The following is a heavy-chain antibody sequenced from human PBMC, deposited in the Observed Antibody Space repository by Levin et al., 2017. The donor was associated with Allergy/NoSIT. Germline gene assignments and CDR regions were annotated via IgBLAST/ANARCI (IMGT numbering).Heavy chain of an antibody. CDR2: ITGDGEDT. D-gene: IGHD3-3*01. Sequence: GESLKISCAASGFTFSNRAMTWVRQAAGKGLEWVSGITGDGEDTHYADSVKGRFTISRDNSKNTLSLQMNSLRADDTAIHFCAKGNTIFGVGRLDYWGRGTLVTVS. V-gene: IGHV3-23*01. CDR3: AKGNTIFGVGRLDY. CDR1: GFTFSNRA. J-gene: IGHJ4*02.